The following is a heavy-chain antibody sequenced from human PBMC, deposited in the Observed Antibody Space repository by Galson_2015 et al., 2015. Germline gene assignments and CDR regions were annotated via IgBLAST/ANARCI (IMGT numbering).Heavy chain of an antibody. V-gene: IGHV3-33*01. D-gene: IGHD3-10*01. CDR3: ARDRLLWFGEPSPAYYFDY. Sequence: SLRLSCAASGFTFSSYGMHWVRQAPGKGLEWVAVIWYDGSNKYYADSVKGRFTISRDNSKNTLYLQMNSLRAKVTAVYYCARDRLLWFGEPSPAYYFDYWGQGTLVTVSS. CDR2: IWYDGSNK. J-gene: IGHJ4*02. CDR1: GFTFSSYG.